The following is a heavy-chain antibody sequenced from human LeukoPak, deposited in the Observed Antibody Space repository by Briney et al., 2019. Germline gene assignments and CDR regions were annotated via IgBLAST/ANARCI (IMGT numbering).Heavy chain of an antibody. CDR2: TYYSGST. Sequence: SETLSLTCTVSGGSISSSSYYWGWIRQPPGKGLEWIGSTYYSGSTSYNPSLKSRVTISVDTSKNQLSLKLSSVTAADTAVYYCARLPLRYQVDYWGQGTLVTVSS. D-gene: IGHD2-2*01. V-gene: IGHV4-39*01. CDR3: ARLPLRYQVDY. J-gene: IGHJ4*02. CDR1: GGSISSSSYY.